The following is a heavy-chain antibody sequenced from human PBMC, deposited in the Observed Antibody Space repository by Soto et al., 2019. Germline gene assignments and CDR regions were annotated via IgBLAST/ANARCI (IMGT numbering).Heavy chain of an antibody. CDR3: AKDIRGYSYGLTL. D-gene: IGHD5-18*01. CDR1: GFTFSSYG. J-gene: IGHJ4*02. V-gene: IGHV3-30*18. CDR2: ISYDGSNK. Sequence: GGSLRLSCAASGFTFSSYGMHWVRQAPGKGLEWVAVISYDGSNKYCADSVKGRFTISRDNSKNTLYLQMNSLRAEDTAVYYCAKDIRGYSYGLTLWGQGTLVTVSS.